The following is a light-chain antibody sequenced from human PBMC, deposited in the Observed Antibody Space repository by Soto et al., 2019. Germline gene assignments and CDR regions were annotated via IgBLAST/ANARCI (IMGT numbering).Light chain of an antibody. CDR1: QSVSSS. V-gene: IGKV3-15*01. Sequence: EIVMTQSPATLSVSPGERATLSCRASQSVSSSLAWYLQKPGQAPRLLIYGASNRATGIPARFSGSGSGTVFTLTISSLQSDYFAVYYCQQYNNWPPYTVGQGTKLEIK. CDR2: GAS. CDR3: QQYNNWPPYT. J-gene: IGKJ2*01.